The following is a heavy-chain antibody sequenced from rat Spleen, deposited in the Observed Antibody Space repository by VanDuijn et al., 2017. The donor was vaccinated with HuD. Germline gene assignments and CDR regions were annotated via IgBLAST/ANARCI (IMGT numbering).Heavy chain of an antibody. V-gene: IGHV5-31*01. CDR2: ITNTGGST. J-gene: IGHJ3*01. Sequence: EVQLVESGGGLVQPGRSLKLSCVASGFTFNNYWMTWIRQAPGKGLEWVASITNTGGSTYYPDSVKGRFTISRDNAKSTLYLQMNSLRSEDTATSYCTRAGNSGYGWFAYWGQGTLVTVSS. CDR3: TRAGNSGYGWFAY. CDR1: GFTFNNYW. D-gene: IGHD4-3*01.